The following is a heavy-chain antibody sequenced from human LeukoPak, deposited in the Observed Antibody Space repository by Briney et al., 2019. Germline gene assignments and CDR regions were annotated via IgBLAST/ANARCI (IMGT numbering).Heavy chain of an antibody. V-gene: IGHV3-64*01. CDR1: GFTFSSYA. J-gene: IGHJ3*02. CDR2: ISSNGGNT. CDR3: ARETPSGSYSGRRAFDI. D-gene: IGHD1-26*01. Sequence: QPGGSLRLSCAASGFTFSSYAFHWVRQAPGKGLEYVSAISSNGGNTYYANSVKGRFTMSRDTSKSTLYLQMDNLRTEDMAVYYCARETPSGSYSGRRAFDIWGQGTMVTVSS.